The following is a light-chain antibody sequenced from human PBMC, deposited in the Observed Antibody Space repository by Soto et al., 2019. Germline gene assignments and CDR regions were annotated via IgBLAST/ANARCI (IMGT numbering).Light chain of an antibody. CDR1: QSVTDNY. V-gene: IGKV3-20*01. CDR3: QQYGNPPT. J-gene: IGKJ1*01. Sequence: EIVLTQSPATLSLSPGERASLSCRASQSVTDNYVAWYQQKPGQAPRLLIHGATFRATAVPDRFSGSGSGTDFTLTISSLEPEDFAGYHCQQYGNPPTFGQGTKVEIK. CDR2: GAT.